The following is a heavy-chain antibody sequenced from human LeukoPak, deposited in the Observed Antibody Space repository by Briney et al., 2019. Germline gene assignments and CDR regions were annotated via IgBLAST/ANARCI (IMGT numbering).Heavy chain of an antibody. D-gene: IGHD4-17*01. CDR1: GGSISSYY. V-gene: IGHV4-59*08. CDR3: ARLNYGDYVPGSAFDI. CDR2: IYYSGST. J-gene: IGHJ3*02. Sequence: SETLSLTCTVSGGSISSYYWSWIRQPPGKGLEWIGYIYYSGSTNYNPSLKSRVTISVDTSKNQFSLKLSSVTAADTAVYYCARLNYGDYVPGSAFDIWGQGTMVTVSS.